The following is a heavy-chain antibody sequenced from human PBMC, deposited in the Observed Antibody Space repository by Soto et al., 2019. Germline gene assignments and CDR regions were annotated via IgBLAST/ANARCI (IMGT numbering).Heavy chain of an antibody. Sequence: GGSLRLSCAASGFTFSSYAMSWVRQPPGKGLEWVSAISGSGGNTYYADSVKGRFTISRDNSKNTLYLQMNSLRAADTAVYFCAKRPYGDPPFDSWGQGTPVTVSS. CDR2: ISGSGGNT. CDR3: AKRPYGDPPFDS. V-gene: IGHV3-23*01. CDR1: GFTFSSYA. D-gene: IGHD4-17*01. J-gene: IGHJ4*02.